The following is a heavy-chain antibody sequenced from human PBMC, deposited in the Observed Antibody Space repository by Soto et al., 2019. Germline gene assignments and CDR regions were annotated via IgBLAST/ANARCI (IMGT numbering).Heavy chain of an antibody. J-gene: IGHJ6*02. D-gene: IGHD2-2*01. CDR2: IYPGDSYT. V-gene: IGHV5-51*01. CDR1: GYSFTSYW. CDR3: ARLVVPAATDYYYYGMDV. Sequence: GESLKISCKGSGYSFTSYWIGWVRQMPGKGLEWMGIIYPGDSYTRYSPSFQGQVTISADKSISTAYLQWSSLKASDTAMYYCARLVVPAATDYYYYGMDVWGQGTTVTVSS.